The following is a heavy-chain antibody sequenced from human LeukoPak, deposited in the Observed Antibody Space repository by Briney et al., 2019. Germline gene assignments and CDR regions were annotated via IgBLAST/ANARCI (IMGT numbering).Heavy chain of an antibody. D-gene: IGHD2-15*01. V-gene: IGHV3-23*01. CDR3: TKLATGGPDY. J-gene: IGHJ4*02. CDR1: GFTFSCYA. Sequence: PGGSLRLSCAASGFTFSCYAFSWVRQAPGKGLEWVSGSGGGGSTYYADSVKCRFTISGDNSKNTLYLQMNSLRAEDTAVYYCTKLATGGPDYWGQGTLVTVSS. CDR2: SGGGGST.